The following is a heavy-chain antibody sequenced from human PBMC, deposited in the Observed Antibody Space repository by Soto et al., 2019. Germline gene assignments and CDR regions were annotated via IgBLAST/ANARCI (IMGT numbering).Heavy chain of an antibody. CDR1: GFTFSSYG. D-gene: IGHD6-19*01. J-gene: IGHJ4*02. CDR2: ISYDGSNK. V-gene: IGHV3-30*18. CDR3: AKAGHSSGWSDFDY. Sequence: PGGSLRLSCAASGFTFSSYGMHWVRQAPGKGLEWVAVISYDGSNKYYADSVKGRFTISRDNSKNTLYLQMNSLRAEDTAVYYCAKAGHSSGWSDFDYWGQGTLVTVFS.